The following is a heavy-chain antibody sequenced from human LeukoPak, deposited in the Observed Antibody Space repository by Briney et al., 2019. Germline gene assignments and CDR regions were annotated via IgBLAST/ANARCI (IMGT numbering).Heavy chain of an antibody. D-gene: IGHD6-19*01. CDR2: ISSSGSTI. Sequence: PGGSLRLSRAASGFTFSSYEMNWVRQAPGKGLEWVSYISSSGSTIYYADSVKGRFTISRENAKNSLYLQMNSLRAEDTAVYYCARADIAVAGTYDYWGQGTLVTVSS. V-gene: IGHV3-48*03. CDR1: GFTFSSYE. CDR3: ARADIAVAGTYDY. J-gene: IGHJ4*02.